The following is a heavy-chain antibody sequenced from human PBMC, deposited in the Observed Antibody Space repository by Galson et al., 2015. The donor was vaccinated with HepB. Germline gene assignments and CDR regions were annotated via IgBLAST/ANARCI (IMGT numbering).Heavy chain of an antibody. CDR2: IRSKAYGGTT. D-gene: IGHD4-17*01. V-gene: IGHV3-49*03. CDR3: TRFPGYGDYFGGDAFDI. CDR1: GFTFGDYA. J-gene: IGHJ3*02. Sequence: SLRLSCAASGFTFGDYAMSWFRQAPGKGLEWVGFIRSKAYGGTTEYAASVKGRFTISRDDSKSIAYLQMNSLKTEDTAVYYCTRFPGYGDYFGGDAFDIWGQGTMVTVSS.